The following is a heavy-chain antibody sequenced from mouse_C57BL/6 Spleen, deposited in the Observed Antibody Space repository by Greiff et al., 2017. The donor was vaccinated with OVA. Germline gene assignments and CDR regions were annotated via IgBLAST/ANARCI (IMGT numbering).Heavy chain of an antibody. CDR2: IYPGSGNT. Sequence: QERERIGWIYPGSGNTKYNEKFKGKATLTVDTSSSTAYMQLSSLTSEDSAVYFCARAAWFAYWGQGTLVTVSA. CDR3: ARAAWFAY. J-gene: IGHJ3*01. V-gene: IGHV1-84*01.